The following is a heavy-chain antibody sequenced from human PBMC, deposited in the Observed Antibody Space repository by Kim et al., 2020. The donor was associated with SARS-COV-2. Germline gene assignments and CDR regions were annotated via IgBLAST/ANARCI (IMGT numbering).Heavy chain of an antibody. D-gene: IGHD4-4*01. V-gene: IGHV3-48*03. CDR3: ARGPNYSPFDY. Sequence: INYADPGRGRFTIYRDNDKNSLYLQMNSLRAEDTAVYYCARGPNYSPFDYWGQGTLVTVSS. J-gene: IGHJ4*02. CDR2: I.